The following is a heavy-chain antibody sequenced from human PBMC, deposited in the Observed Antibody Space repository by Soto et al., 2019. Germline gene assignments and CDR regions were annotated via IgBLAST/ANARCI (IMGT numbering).Heavy chain of an antibody. Sequence: QVQLQESGPGLVKPSQTLSLTCTVSGGSISSGGYYWSWIRQHPGKGLEWIGYIYYSGSTYYNPSLKSRVSISVDTSKNQFSLKLSSVTAADTAVYYCARGIAAAGTGWFDPWGQGTLVTVSS. CDR2: IYYSGST. CDR3: ARGIAAAGTGWFDP. CDR1: GGSISSGGYY. V-gene: IGHV4-31*03. J-gene: IGHJ5*02. D-gene: IGHD6-13*01.